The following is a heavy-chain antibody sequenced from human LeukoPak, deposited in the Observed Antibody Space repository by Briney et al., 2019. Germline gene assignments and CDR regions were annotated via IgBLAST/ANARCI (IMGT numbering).Heavy chain of an antibody. CDR2: INHSGST. CDR3: ARGDSPNYYDSSGSFPY. D-gene: IGHD3-22*01. J-gene: IGHJ4*02. Sequence: PSETLSLTCAVYGGSFSDYYWTWIRQPPGKGLEWIGEINHSGSTNYNPSLKSRVTISVDTSKNQFSLKLSSVTAADTAVYYCARGDSPNYYDSSGSFPYWGQGTLVTVSS. CDR1: GGSFSDYY. V-gene: IGHV4-34*01.